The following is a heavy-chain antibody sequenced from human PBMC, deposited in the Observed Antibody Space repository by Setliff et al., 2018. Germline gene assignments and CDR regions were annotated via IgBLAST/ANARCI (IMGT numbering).Heavy chain of an antibody. J-gene: IGHJ4*02. CDR1: GDSISSISYY. V-gene: IGHV4-39*02. CDR3: VGDPPNSGWSFDY. Sequence: PSETLSLTCTVPGDSISSISYYWGWIRQPPGKGLEWIGTIYDSGKTYYNPSLKSRVTISVDTSKNQFSLKLNSVTAADTGVYYCVGDPPNSGWSFDYWGQGTLVTVSS. D-gene: IGHD6-19*01. CDR2: IYDSGKT.